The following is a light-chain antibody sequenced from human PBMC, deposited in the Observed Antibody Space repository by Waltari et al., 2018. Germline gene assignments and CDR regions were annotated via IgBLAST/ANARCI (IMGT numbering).Light chain of an antibody. V-gene: IGLV3-19*01. CDR1: SLSTYY. CDR2: GKN. Sequence: SSELTQDPAVSVALGQTVRITCQGDSLSTYYVSWFLQTPGQAPALVIYGKNNRPSGIPDRFSASSSGSTASLTIIGAQAEDEADYYCHSRDSSGDVLIGGGTKLTVV. J-gene: IGLJ2*01. CDR3: HSRDSSGDVL.